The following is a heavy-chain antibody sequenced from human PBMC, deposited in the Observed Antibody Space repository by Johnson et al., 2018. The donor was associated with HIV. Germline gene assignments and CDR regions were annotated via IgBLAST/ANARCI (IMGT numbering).Heavy chain of an antibody. CDR2: INWNGAST. V-gene: IGHV3-20*04. D-gene: IGHD6-13*01. Sequence: VQLMESGGGVVRPGGSLKLSCAASGFTFDDYGMSWVRQAPGKGLEWVSGINWNGASTGYPDSVKGRFTISRDNAKNSLYLQMNSLRAEDTALYYCARDRGAIAAAVNDAFDIWGQGTMVTVSS. J-gene: IGHJ3*02. CDR1: GFTFDDYG. CDR3: ARDRGAIAAAVNDAFDI.